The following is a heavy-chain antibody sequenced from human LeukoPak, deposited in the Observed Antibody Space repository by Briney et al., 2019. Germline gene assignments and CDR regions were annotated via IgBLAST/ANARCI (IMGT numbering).Heavy chain of an antibody. V-gene: IGHV3-9*01. J-gene: IGHJ1*01. CDR1: GFTFDDYA. D-gene: IGHD6-13*01. Sequence: GGSLRLSCAASGFTFDDYAMHWVRQAPGKGLEWVSGISWNSGSIGYADSVKGRFTISRDNAKNSLYLQMNSLRAEDTALYHCASGAAAGTPEYFQHWGQGTLVTVSS. CDR3: ASGAAAGTPEYFQH. CDR2: ISWNSGSI.